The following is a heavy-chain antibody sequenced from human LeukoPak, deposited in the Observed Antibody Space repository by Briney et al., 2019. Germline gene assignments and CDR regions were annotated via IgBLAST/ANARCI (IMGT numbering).Heavy chain of an antibody. Sequence: ASVKVSCKASGYTFTSYDINWVRQATGQGLEWMGWMNPNSGNTGYAQKFQGRVTMTRNTSISTAYMELSSLRSEDTAVYYCARGPSYYYGSGSYPQVIFYYYYGMDVWGQGTTVTVFS. J-gene: IGHJ6*02. CDR3: ARGPSYYYGSGSYPQVIFYYYYGMDV. CDR2: MNPNSGNT. D-gene: IGHD3-10*01. V-gene: IGHV1-8*01. CDR1: GYTFTSYD.